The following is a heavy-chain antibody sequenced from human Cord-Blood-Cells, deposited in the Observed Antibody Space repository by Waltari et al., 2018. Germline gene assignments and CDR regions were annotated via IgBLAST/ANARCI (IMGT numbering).Heavy chain of an antibody. Sequence: EVQLVESGGGLVKPGGSLRLSCAASGFTFSNAWMRCVRPAPGKGLEWVGRIKSKTDGGTTDYAAPVKGRFAISRDDSKNTLYLQMNSLKTEDTAVYYCTTDIVVPAANAFDIWGQGTMVTVSS. CDR1: GFTFSNAW. CDR2: IKSKTDGGTT. D-gene: IGHD2-2*01. J-gene: IGHJ3*02. V-gene: IGHV3-15*01. CDR3: TTDIVVPAANAFDI.